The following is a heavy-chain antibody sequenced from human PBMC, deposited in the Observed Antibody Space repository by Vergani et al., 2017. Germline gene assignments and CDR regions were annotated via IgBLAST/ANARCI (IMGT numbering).Heavy chain of an antibody. Sequence: EVQLLESGGGLAQPGGSLRVSCSASGFRVTTYYMSWVRQAPGKGLEWVSVIKSDGRTSYAESVRGRFTISRDTSRNAVYLQMNILRVEDTGVYYCTRSECSGTTCYGHYFDVWGHGILVTVSS. CDR1: GFRVTTYY. J-gene: IGHJ4*01. D-gene: IGHD2-15*01. CDR3: TRSECSGTTCYGHYFDV. V-gene: IGHV3-66*02. CDR2: IKSDGRT.